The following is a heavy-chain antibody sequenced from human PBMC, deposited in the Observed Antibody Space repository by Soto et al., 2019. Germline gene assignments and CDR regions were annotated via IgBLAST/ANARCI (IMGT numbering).Heavy chain of an antibody. CDR2: IKSEPNGGTT. CDR3: ATGGYHFDY. Sequence: PGGSLRLSCEGSGFIFSNAWMNWVRQAPGKGLEWVGRIKSEPNGGTTDYAAPVKGRFTVSRDDSKRTVYLQMNSLKADDTAVYYCATGGYHFDYWGQGTLVTVSS. V-gene: IGHV3-15*01. CDR1: GFIFSNAW. D-gene: IGHD2-15*01. J-gene: IGHJ4*02.